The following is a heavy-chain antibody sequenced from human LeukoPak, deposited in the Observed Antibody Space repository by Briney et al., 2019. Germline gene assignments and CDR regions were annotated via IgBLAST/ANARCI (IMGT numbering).Heavy chain of an antibody. CDR1: GFTFSDYY. Sequence: PGGSLRLSCAASGFTFSDYYMAWIRQAPGKGLEWVSAISGGGDRTYYADFAKGRFTISRDSSKNTLYLQRDSLRAEDTAVYYCAKSYGDSTAGSVNWGQGTLVTVSS. D-gene: IGHD3-16*01. J-gene: IGHJ4*02. V-gene: IGHV3-23*01. CDR2: ISGGGDRT. CDR3: AKSYGDSTAGSVN.